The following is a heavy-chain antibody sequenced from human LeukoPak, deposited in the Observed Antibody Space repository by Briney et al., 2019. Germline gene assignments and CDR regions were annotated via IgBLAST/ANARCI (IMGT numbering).Heavy chain of an antibody. D-gene: IGHD1-26*01. CDR1: GFTVSSNY. V-gene: IGHV3-53*01. J-gene: IGHJ4*02. CDR2: IYSGGST. CDR3: ASSAVGADFDY. Sequence: PGGSLRLSCAASGFTVSSNYMSWVRQAPGKGLEWVSVIYSGGSTYYAGSVKGRFTISRDNSKNTLYLQMNSLRAEDTAVYYCASSAVGADFDYWGQGTLVTVSS.